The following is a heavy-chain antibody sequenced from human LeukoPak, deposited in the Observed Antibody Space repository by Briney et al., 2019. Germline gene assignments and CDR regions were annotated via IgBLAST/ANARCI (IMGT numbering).Heavy chain of an antibody. V-gene: IGHV3-48*01. CDR3: ATGGHAYCGGDCYRMDV. D-gene: IGHD2-21*02. J-gene: IGHJ6*03. Sequence: QPGGSLRLSCAGSGFTFSRHSMNWVRQARGKGLEWVSYISSSSSTISYADSVKGRFTISRDNAKNSLFLQMNSLRAEDTAVYYCATGGHAYCGGDCYRMDVWGKGTTVTVSS. CDR1: GFTFSRHS. CDR2: ISSSSSTI.